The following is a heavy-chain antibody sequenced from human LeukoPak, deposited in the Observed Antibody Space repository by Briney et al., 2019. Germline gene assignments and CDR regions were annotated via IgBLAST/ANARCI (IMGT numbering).Heavy chain of an antibody. CDR1: GYTFTGYY. V-gene: IGHV1-2*02. CDR2: INPNSGGT. J-gene: IGHJ4*02. CDR3: ARHYCSSTSCYYNY. D-gene: IGHD2-2*01. Sequence: GASVKVSCKASGYTFTGYYMHWVRQAPGQGLEWMGWINPNSGGTNYAQKFQGRVTMTRDTSISTAYMELSRLRSDDTAVYYCARHYCSSTSCYYNYWGQGTLVTVPS.